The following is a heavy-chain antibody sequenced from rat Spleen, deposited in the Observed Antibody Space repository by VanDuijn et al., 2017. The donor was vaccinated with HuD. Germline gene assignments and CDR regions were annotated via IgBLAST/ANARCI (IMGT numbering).Heavy chain of an antibody. J-gene: IGHJ3*01. CDR2: ITNTGGNL. CDR1: GFPFNKYW. D-gene: IGHD1-12*02. Sequence: EVQLVESDGGLVQPGRSLKLSCVASGFPFNKYWMNWIRQAPGKGLEWVASITNTGGNLYYPDSVKGRFTISRDNAKSTLYLQMNSLRSEDTATYYCTRGYDGTYPGQGTLVTVSS. CDR3: TRGYDGTY. V-gene: IGHV5-31*01.